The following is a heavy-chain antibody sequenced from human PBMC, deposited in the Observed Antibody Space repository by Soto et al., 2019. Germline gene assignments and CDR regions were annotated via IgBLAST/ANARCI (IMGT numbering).Heavy chain of an antibody. CDR3: ARDYYPGSGCFDY. CDR2: INPSGGDT. J-gene: IGHJ4*02. V-gene: IGHV1-46*01. CDR1: GYTFTNYY. D-gene: IGHD3-22*01. Sequence: ASVKVSCKASGYTFTNYYVHWVRQAPGQGLEWMGVINPSGGDTNYAQNFQGRVSMTSDTSTSTIYMELSSLRSEDTAVYYCARDYYPGSGCFDYWGQGTLVTVSS.